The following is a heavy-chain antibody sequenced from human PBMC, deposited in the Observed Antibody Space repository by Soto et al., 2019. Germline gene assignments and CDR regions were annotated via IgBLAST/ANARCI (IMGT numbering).Heavy chain of an antibody. CDR2: IYTSGST. V-gene: IGHV4-4*07. J-gene: IGHJ4*02. CDR1: GGSISSYY. Sequence: SETLSLTCTVSGGSISSYYWSWIRQPAGKGLEWIGRIYTSGSTNYNPSLKSRVTMSVDTSKNQFSLKLSSVTAADTAVYYCARDRGGWSWSYQYYFDYWGQGTLVTVSS. CDR3: ARDRGGWSWSYQYYFDY. D-gene: IGHD1-26*01.